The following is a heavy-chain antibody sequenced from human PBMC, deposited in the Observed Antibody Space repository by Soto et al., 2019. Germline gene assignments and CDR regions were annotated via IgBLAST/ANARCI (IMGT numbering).Heavy chain of an antibody. V-gene: IGHV4-39*07. CDR2: IYYVGST. J-gene: IGHJ4*02. Sequence: SATLSLTCTVSGAGISSGDYYWAWLRQPPGKGLEWIASIYYVGSTFYNPSLKSRVTISADTSKNQFSLNLSSMNAADTAVYYCSTGDDYCNFYWGQGTMVTV. CDR1: GAGISSGDYY. CDR3: STGDDYCNFY. D-gene: IGHD4-4*01.